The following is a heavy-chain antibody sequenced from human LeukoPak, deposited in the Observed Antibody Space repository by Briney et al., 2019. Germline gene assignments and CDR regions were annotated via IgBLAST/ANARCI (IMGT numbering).Heavy chain of an antibody. CDR1: GYIFTNYW. J-gene: IGHJ4*02. CDR3: ARQWGGYGSGSYYGY. Sequence: GESLKISCKGSGYIFTNYWIGWVRQMPGKGLEWMGIIYPGDSDTRYSPSFQGQVTISADKSLSTAYLKWSSLKASDTAMYYCARQWGGYGSGSYYGYWGQGTLVTVSS. D-gene: IGHD3-10*01. V-gene: IGHV5-51*01. CDR2: IYPGDSDT.